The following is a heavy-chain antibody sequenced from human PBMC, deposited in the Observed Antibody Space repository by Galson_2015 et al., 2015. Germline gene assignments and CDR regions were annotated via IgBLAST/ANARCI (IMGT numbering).Heavy chain of an antibody. Sequence: SLRLSCAASGFTFSSYAMSWVRQAPGKGLEWVSAISGSGGSTYYADSVKGRFTISRDNSKNTLYLQMNSLRAEDTAVYYCAKYIAELPTFDYWGQGTLVTVSS. D-gene: IGHD1-26*01. CDR2: ISGSGGST. CDR3: AKYIAELPTFDY. CDR1: GFTFSSYA. J-gene: IGHJ4*02. V-gene: IGHV3-23*01.